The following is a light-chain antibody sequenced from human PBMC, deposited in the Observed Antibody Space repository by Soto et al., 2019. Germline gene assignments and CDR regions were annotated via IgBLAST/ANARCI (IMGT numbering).Light chain of an antibody. CDR2: GAS. CDR1: QSITSTY. V-gene: IGKV3-20*01. Sequence: EIVLTQSPGTLSLSPGERVTLSCRASQSITSTYLAWYQQKPGQAPRLLIYGASSRATGIPDNFSGSGSGTDFTLTISKLEPEDFAVYFRQQYDTSPYTFGQGTKLEIK. J-gene: IGKJ2*01. CDR3: QQYDTSPYT.